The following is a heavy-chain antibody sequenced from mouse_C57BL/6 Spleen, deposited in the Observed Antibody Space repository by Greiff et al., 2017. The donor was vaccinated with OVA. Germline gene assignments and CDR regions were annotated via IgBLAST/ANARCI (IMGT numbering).Heavy chain of an antibody. CDR2: INPNNGGT. CDR1: GYTFTDYY. J-gene: IGHJ4*01. CDR3: ALYYGYDEYAMDY. D-gene: IGHD2-2*01. Sequence: EVQLQQSGPELVKPGASVKISCKASGYTFTDYYMNWVKQSHGKSLEWIGDINPNNGGTSYNQKFKGKATLTVDKSSSTAYMELRSLTSEDSAVYYCALYYGYDEYAMDYWGQGTSVTVSS. V-gene: IGHV1-26*01.